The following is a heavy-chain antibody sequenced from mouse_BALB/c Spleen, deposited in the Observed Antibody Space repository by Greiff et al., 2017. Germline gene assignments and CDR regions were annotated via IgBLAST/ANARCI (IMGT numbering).Heavy chain of an antibody. CDR1: GYTFTSYW. Sequence: VQLQQSGAELVKPGASVKLSCKASGYTFTSYWMHWVKQRPGQGLEWIGEIDPSDSYTNYNQKFKGKATLTVDKSSSTAYMQLSSLTSEDSAVYYCARSRVYYYGSSYFDYWGQGTTLTVSS. D-gene: IGHD1-1*01. V-gene: IGHV1-69*02. J-gene: IGHJ2*01. CDR3: ARSRVYYYGSSYFDY. CDR2: IDPSDSYT.